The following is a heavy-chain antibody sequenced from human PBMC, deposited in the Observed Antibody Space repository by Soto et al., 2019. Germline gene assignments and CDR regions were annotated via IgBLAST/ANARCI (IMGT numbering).Heavy chain of an antibody. CDR3: ATKPYDSSGYDNYFDY. Sequence: QVQLVQSGAEVKKPGSSVKVSCKASGGTFSSHSISWVRQAPGQGLEWVGGIIPALATANHAQKFQGRVTIAADQSTSTGYMELSSLRSEDTAVYYCATKPYDSSGYDNYFDYWGQGTLVTVAS. J-gene: IGHJ4*02. V-gene: IGHV1-69*01. D-gene: IGHD3-22*01. CDR2: IIPALATA. CDR1: GGTFSSHS.